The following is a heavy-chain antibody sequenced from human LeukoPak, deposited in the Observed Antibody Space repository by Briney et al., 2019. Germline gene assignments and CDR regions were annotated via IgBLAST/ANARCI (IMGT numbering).Heavy chain of an antibody. CDR2: IYTSGST. CDR3: ARRRVTDSRDAFDI. Sequence: ASETLSLTCTVSGGSISSGGYYWSWIRQPAGKGLEWIGRIYTSGSTNYNPSLKSRVTMSVDTSKNQFSLKLSSVTAADTAVYYCARRRVTDSRDAFDIWGQGTMVTVSS. J-gene: IGHJ3*02. D-gene: IGHD3-22*01. V-gene: IGHV4-61*02. CDR1: GGSISSGGYY.